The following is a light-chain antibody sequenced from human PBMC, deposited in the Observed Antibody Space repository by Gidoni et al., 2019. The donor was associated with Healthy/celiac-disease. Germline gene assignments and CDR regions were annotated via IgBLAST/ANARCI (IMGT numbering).Light chain of an antibody. Sequence: SYELTQPLSVSVALGQTARITCGGNNIGSKNVHWYQQKPGQAPVLVIYRDSNRPSGIPERFSGSNSGNTATLTISIAQAGDEADYYCQVWDSSTVVFGGGTKLTVL. CDR1: NIGSKN. V-gene: IGLV3-9*01. CDR2: RDS. CDR3: QVWDSSTVV. J-gene: IGLJ2*01.